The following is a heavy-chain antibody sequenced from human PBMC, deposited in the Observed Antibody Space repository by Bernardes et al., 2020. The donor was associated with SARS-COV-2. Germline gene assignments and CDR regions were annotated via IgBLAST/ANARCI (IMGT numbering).Heavy chain of an antibody. V-gene: IGHV3-23*01. CDR1: GFTFRNYA. J-gene: IGHJ5*01. CDR2: ISDSGDRT. CDR3: AKAGVQGIIRVWWFDS. D-gene: IGHD3-10*01. Sequence: GGSLRLSCAASGFTFRNYAMNWVRQAPGKGLEWVSSISDSGDRTFYADSVKGRFTLSRDNSKDTLYLQMNSLRVEDTAVYHCAKAGVQGIIRVWWFDSWGQGTLVTVSS.